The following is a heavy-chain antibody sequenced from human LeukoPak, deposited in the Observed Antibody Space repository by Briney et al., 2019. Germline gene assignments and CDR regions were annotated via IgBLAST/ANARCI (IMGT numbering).Heavy chain of an antibody. Sequence: ASVKVSCKASGYTFTGYYMHWVRQAPGQGLEWMGWINPNSGGTNYAQKFQGRVTMTRDTSISTAYMELSRLRSDDTAVYYCARVGETHCSGGSCYFDIWGQGTMVTVSS. J-gene: IGHJ3*02. V-gene: IGHV1-2*02. CDR3: ARVGETHCSGGSCYFDI. D-gene: IGHD2-15*01. CDR2: INPNSGGT. CDR1: GYTFTGYY.